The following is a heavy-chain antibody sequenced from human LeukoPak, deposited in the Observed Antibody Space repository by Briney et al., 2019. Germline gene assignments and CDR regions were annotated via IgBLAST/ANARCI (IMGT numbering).Heavy chain of an antibody. CDR2: ISGDGGVT. Sequence: GGSLRLSCVASGFSFDDYAMHWVRQAPGKGLEWVSLISGDGGVTYYADSVKGRFTISRDDSKNSLYLQMSSLRAEDTALYYCARDRSYGAFASWGQGTLVTVSS. CDR3: ARDRSYGAFAS. CDR1: GFSFDDYA. J-gene: IGHJ4*02. V-gene: IGHV3-43*02. D-gene: IGHD1-26*01.